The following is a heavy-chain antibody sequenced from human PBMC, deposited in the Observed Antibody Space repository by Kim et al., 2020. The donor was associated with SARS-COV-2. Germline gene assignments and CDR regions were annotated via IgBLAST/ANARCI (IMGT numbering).Heavy chain of an antibody. CDR2: IYHSGST. D-gene: IGHD1-26*01. Sequence: SETLSLTCTVSGYSISSGYYWGWIRQPPGKGLEWIGSIYHSGSTYYNPSLKSRGTISVDTSKNKFSLKLSSVTAADTAVYYCARALGRGGFDPWGQGTLGTVSS. V-gene: IGHV4-38-2*02. CDR1: GYSISSGYY. CDR3: ARALGRGGFDP. J-gene: IGHJ5*02.